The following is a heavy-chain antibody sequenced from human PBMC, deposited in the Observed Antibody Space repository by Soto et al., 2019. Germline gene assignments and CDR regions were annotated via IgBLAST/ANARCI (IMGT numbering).Heavy chain of an antibody. Sequence: SGPTLVNPTQTLTLTCTFSGFSLSTSGMCVSWIRQPPGKALEWLALIDWDDDKYYSTSLKTRLTISKDTSKNQVVLTMTNMDPVDTATYYCARIRRYYDFWSGYYSYYYGMDVWGQGTTVTVSS. CDR1: GFSLSTSGMC. CDR2: IDWDDDK. V-gene: IGHV2-70*01. J-gene: IGHJ6*02. D-gene: IGHD3-3*01. CDR3: ARIRRYYDFWSGYYSYYYGMDV.